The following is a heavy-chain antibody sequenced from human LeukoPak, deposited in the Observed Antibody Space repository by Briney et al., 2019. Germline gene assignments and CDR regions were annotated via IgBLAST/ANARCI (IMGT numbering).Heavy chain of an antibody. J-gene: IGHJ5*02. CDR3: AKGRNWFGP. CDR2: IYTAGTA. V-gene: IGHV4-4*08. CDR1: GGSISSHY. Sequence: PSETLSLTCTVSGGSISSHYWTWIRQTPGEGLQWIGYIYTAGTAKYNPSFKSRVTISIDMSQNQFSLTLDSVTAADTAVYFCAKGRNWFGPWGQGTLVTVSS.